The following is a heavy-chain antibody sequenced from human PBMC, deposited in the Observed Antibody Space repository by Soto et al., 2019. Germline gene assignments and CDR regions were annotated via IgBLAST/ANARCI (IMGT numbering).Heavy chain of an antibody. V-gene: IGHV3-33*01. Sequence: GGSLRLSCAASGFIFRSYGMHWVRQAPGKGLEWVAFIWYDGVNKYYADSVKGRFTISRDNAKNTLYLQMNSLRAEDTAVYYCARIGANYGDYVVYWGQGTLVTVSS. CDR1: GFIFRSYG. J-gene: IGHJ4*02. CDR2: IWYDGVNK. CDR3: ARIGANYGDYVVY. D-gene: IGHD4-17*01.